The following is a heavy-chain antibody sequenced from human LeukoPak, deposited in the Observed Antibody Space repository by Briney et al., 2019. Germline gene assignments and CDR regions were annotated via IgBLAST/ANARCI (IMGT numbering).Heavy chain of an antibody. CDR1: GFTFSTYA. CDR2: ISGSGDTA. CDR3: AKASWVSNADAVL. Sequence: GGSLRLSCAASGFTFSTYAMSWVRQAPGKGLEWVSVISGSGDTAYYADSVKGRFAISRDNSKNTLSLQMNSLRVEDTAVYYCAKASWVSNADAVLWGQGTVVTVSS. J-gene: IGHJ4*02. D-gene: IGHD1-1*01. V-gene: IGHV3-23*01.